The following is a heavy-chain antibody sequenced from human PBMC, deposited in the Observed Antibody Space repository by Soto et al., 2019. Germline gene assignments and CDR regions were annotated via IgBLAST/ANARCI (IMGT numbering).Heavy chain of an antibody. CDR1: GFTFSDHY. CDR3: ARVALSGDPRNYSDY. J-gene: IGHJ4*02. CDR2: TRNKANSYST. D-gene: IGHD4-17*01. Sequence: EVQLVESGGGLVQPGGSLRLSCAASGFTFSDHYMDWVRQAPGKGLEWVGRTRNKANSYSTEYAASVKGRFTISRDDSKNALYLQSNSLKTENTAVYYCARVALSGDPRNYSDYWGQGTLVTVSS. V-gene: IGHV3-72*01.